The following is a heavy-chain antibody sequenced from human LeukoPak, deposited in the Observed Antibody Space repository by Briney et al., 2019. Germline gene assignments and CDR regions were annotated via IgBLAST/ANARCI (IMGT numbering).Heavy chain of an antibody. J-gene: IGHJ3*02. CDR1: GYSFTSYW. V-gene: IGHV5-51*01. D-gene: IGHD7-27*01. CDR3: ARSATGDESAFNI. Sequence: GESLKISCKGSGYSFTSYWIAWVRQMPGKGLEWMGIIYPGDSDTRYSPSFQGQVTISADKSISTAYMHWSSLKASDTAMYYCARSATGDESAFNIWGQGTMVTVSS. CDR2: IYPGDSDT.